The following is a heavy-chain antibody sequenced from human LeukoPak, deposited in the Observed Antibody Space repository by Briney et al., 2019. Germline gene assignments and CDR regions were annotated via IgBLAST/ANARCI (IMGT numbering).Heavy chain of an antibody. CDR3: AREQVPAAIPYYYYYYMDV. CDR1: GFTFSSYA. CDR2: ISYDGSNK. Sequence: PGGSLRLSCAASGFTFSSYAMHWVRQAPGKGLEWVAVISYDGSNKYYADSVKGRFTFSRDNSKNTLYLQMNSLRAEDTAVYYCAREQVPAAIPYYYYYYMDVWGKGTTVTVSS. D-gene: IGHD2-2*01. J-gene: IGHJ6*03. V-gene: IGHV3-30-3*01.